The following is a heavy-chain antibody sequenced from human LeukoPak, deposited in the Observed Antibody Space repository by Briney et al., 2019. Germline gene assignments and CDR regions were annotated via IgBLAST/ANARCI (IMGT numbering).Heavy chain of an antibody. V-gene: IGHV3-30*18. CDR3: AKGYSGSPRSFDY. D-gene: IGHD1-26*01. J-gene: IGHJ4*02. Sequence: GGSLRLSCAASGFTFSSYGMHWVLQAPGKGLEWVTVISYDGSNKYYADSVKGRFTISRDNSKNTLYLQMNSLRAEDTAVYYCAKGYSGSPRSFDYWGQGTLVTVSS. CDR2: ISYDGSNK. CDR1: GFTFSSYG.